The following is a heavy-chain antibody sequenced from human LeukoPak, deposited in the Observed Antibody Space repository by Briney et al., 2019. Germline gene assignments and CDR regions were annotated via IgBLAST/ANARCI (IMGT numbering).Heavy chain of an antibody. Sequence: GRSLRLSCAASGFTFSSYGMLWVRQAPGKGLEWVAVISYDGSNKYYADSVKGRFTISRDNSKNTLYLQMNSLRAEDTAVYYCAKDLNWNYVRFYYYYGMDVWGQGTTVTVSS. V-gene: IGHV3-30*18. CDR2: ISYDGSNK. D-gene: IGHD1-7*01. CDR1: GFTFSSYG. CDR3: AKDLNWNYVRFYYYYGMDV. J-gene: IGHJ6*02.